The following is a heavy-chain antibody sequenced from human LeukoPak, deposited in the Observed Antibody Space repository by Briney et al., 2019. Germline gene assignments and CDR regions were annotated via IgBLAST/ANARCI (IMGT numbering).Heavy chain of an antibody. Sequence: GGSLRLSCTVSGFTVSSNSMSWVRQAPGKGLEWVSFIYSGGNTHNSDSVKGRFTISRESSKNTLFLQMNSLRAEDTAVYYCARASMVNWYFPLWGRGTLVTVSS. CDR3: ARASMVNWYFPL. CDR1: GFTVSSNS. CDR2: IYSGGNT. D-gene: IGHD3-10*01. V-gene: IGHV3-66*02. J-gene: IGHJ2*01.